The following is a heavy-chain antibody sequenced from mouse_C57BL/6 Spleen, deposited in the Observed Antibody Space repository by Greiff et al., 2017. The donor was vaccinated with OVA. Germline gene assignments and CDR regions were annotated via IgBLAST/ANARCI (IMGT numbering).Heavy chain of an antibody. CDR2: ISSGGSST. CDR1: GFTFSSYG. D-gene: IGHD2-4*01. V-gene: IGHV5-6*01. Sequence: EVKLMESGGDLVKPGGSLKLSCAASGFTFSSYGMSWVRQTPDKRLEWVATISSGGSSTYYPDSVKGRFTISRDRAKNTLYLQMSSLKSEDTAMYYCARHGGYDLAWFAYWGQGTLVTVSA. J-gene: IGHJ3*01. CDR3: ARHGGYDLAWFAY.